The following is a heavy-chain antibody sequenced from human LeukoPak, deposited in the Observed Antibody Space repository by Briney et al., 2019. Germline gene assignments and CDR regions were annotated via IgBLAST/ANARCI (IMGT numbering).Heavy chain of an antibody. Sequence: PVKVSCKASGGTFSSYTISWVRQAPGQGLEWMGRIIPILGIANYAQKFQGRVTITADKSTSTAYMELSSLRSEDTAVYYCAREGTQVTMVRGVIGIWGQGTMVTVSS. CDR3: AREGTQVTMVRGVIGI. V-gene: IGHV1-69*04. D-gene: IGHD3-10*01. CDR1: GGTFSSYT. J-gene: IGHJ3*02. CDR2: IIPILGIA.